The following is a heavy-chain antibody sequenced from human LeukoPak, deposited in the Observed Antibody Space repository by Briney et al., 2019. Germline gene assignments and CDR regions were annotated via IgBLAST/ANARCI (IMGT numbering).Heavy chain of an antibody. D-gene: IGHD3-16*01. J-gene: IGHJ3*02. CDR1: GYSFTNYW. V-gene: IGHV5-51*01. Sequence: GESLKISCKGSGYSFTNYWIGWVRQMPGKGLEWMGIIYPGDSDIRYSPSFQGQVTISADKSISTSYLQCSSLKASDTAMYYCARGRGRQATDAFDIWGQGTMVTVSS. CDR2: IYPGDSDI. CDR3: ARGRGRQATDAFDI.